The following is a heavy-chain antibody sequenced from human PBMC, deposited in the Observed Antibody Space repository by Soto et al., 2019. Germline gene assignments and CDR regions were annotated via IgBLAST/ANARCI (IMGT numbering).Heavy chain of an antibody. J-gene: IGHJ4*02. Sequence: SETLSLTCPVSGGSLSSSIYYWGWIRQPPGKGLEWIGSIYYSGSTYYNPSLKSRVTISVDTSKNQFSLKLSSVTAADTAVYYCASSGWWYFDYWGQGTLVTVSS. CDR3: ASSGWWYFDY. CDR2: IYYSGST. V-gene: IGHV4-39*01. CDR1: GGSLSSSIYY. D-gene: IGHD6-19*01.